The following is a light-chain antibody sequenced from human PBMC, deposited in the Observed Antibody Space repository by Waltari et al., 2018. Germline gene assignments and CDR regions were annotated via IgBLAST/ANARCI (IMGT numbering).Light chain of an antibody. J-gene: IGLJ2*01. CDR2: EGS. V-gene: IGLV2-23*01. Sequence: QSALTQPASVSGSPGPSITISCTGTSRDVGRYNLVSWYQQPPGKAPKLMIYEGSKRPSGVSNRFSGSKSGNAASLTISGLQAEDEADYYCCSYAGGSTLLFGGGTKLTVL. CDR1: SRDVGRYNL. CDR3: CSYAGGSTLL.